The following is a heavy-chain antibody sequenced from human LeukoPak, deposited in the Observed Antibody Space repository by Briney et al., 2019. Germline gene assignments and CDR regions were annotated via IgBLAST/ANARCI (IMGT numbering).Heavy chain of an antibody. V-gene: IGHV3-66*01. CDR3: AREDVVVTAPYDY. Sequence: GGSLRLSCAASGFTVSSNYMSWVRQAPGKGLEWVSVIYSGGSTYYADSVKGRFTISRDNSKNTLYLQMNSLRAEDTAVYYCAREDVVVTAPYDYWGQGTLVTVSS. J-gene: IGHJ4*02. CDR1: GFTVSSNY. CDR2: IYSGGST. D-gene: IGHD2-21*02.